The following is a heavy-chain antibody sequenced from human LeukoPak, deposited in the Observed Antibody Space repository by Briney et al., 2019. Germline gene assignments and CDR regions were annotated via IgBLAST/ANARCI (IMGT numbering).Heavy chain of an antibody. D-gene: IGHD5-12*01. V-gene: IGHV1-2*02. J-gene: IGHJ4*01. Sequence: ASVNVSCKASGYTFIDSFMHWVRQAPGQGPEWMGWINPISGDTNYAQKFQGRLTLTRDTSISTAYMELTRLRFDDTAMYYCARDLAWGSGYDLDYWGLGTLVIVSS. CDR2: INPISGDT. CDR3: ARDLAWGSGYDLDY. CDR1: GYTFIDSF.